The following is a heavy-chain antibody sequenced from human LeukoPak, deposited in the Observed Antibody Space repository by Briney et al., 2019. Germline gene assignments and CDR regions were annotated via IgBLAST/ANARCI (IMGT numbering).Heavy chain of an antibody. CDR2: ISGSGSKT. CDR3: VKEPRGYSFSFDI. CDR1: GFTFSTCA. D-gene: IGHD5-18*01. Sequence: GGPLRLSCAASGFTFSTCAINWVRQAPGKGLEWASAISGSGSKTFYADSVKGRFTISRDNPKSTLYLQMNSLRPEDTAVYYCVKEPRGYSFSFDIWGQGTMVTVSS. J-gene: IGHJ3*02. V-gene: IGHV3-23*01.